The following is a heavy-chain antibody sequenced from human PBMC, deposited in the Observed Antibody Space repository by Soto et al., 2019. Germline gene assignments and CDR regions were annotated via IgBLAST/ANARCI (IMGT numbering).Heavy chain of an antibody. CDR1: GDSISSGGYY. V-gene: IGHV4-30-4*08. CDR2: IYYSGST. Sequence: SETLSLTCTVSGDSISSGGYYWSWIRQHPGKGLEWIGYIYYSGSTYYNPSLKSRVTISLDTSKNQFSLKLSSVTAADTAVYYCAGQPTAGSYYDLGSYYYYYAMDVWGQGTTVTVSS. D-gene: IGHD3-10*01. CDR3: AGQPTAGSYYDLGSYYYYYAMDV. J-gene: IGHJ6*02.